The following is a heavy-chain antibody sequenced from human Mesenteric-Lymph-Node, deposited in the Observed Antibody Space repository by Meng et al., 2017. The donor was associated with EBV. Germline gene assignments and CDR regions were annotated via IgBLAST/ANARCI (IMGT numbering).Heavy chain of an antibody. Sequence: RQRPESCAGVVKAPETLPLTRTVSGCSISSSSYYWGWIRQPPGKGLEWIGSIYYSGSTYYNPSLKSRVTISVDTSKNQFSLKLSSVTAADTAVYYCATSSLTVDYWGQGTLVTVSS. J-gene: IGHJ4*02. V-gene: IGHV4-39*07. CDR2: IYYSGST. CDR1: GCSISSSSYY. CDR3: ATSSLTVDY.